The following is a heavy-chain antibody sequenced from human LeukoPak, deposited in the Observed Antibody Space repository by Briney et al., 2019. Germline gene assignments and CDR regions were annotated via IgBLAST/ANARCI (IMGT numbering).Heavy chain of an antibody. J-gene: IGHJ5*02. D-gene: IGHD2-2*01. CDR3: ARRLTQYDCFDP. Sequence: SQTLSLTCAISGDIVSSNSVTWHWIRQSPSRGLEWLVRTYYRSTWYNDYAVSVRGRITVNPDTSKNQFSLHLNSVTPEDTAVYYCARRLTQYDCFDPWGQGILVTVSS. CDR2: TYYRSTWYN. V-gene: IGHV6-1*01. CDR1: GDIVSSNSVT.